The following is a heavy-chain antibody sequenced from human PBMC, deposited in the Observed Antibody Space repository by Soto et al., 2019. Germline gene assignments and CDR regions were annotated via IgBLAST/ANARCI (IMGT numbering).Heavy chain of an antibody. J-gene: IGHJ6*02. CDR1: GGSISSYY. CDR2: IYYSGST. D-gene: IGHD3-10*01. Sequence: SETLSLTCTVSGGSISSYYWSWIRQPPGKGLEWIGYIYYSGSTNYNPSLKSRVTISVDTSKNQFSLKLSSVTAADTALYYCARGYGSGSYPYYYGMDVWGQGTTVTVSS. CDR3: ARGYGSGSYPYYYGMDV. V-gene: IGHV4-59*01.